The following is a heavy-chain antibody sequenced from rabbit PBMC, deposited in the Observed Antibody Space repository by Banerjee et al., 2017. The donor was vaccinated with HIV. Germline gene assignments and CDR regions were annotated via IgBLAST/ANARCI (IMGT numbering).Heavy chain of an antibody. CDR1: GFSFSSSYY. CDR3: ARDYYGSLGWSDL. J-gene: IGHJ4*01. CDR2: IGAGTSGST. D-gene: IGHD5-1*01. V-gene: IGHV1S40*01. Sequence: QQLEESGGGLVKPGASLTLTCTASGFSFSSSYYMCWVRQAPGKGLEWIACIGAGTSGSTYYASWAKGRFTISKTSSTTVTLQMTSLTAADTATYFCARDYYGSLGWSDLWGPGTL.